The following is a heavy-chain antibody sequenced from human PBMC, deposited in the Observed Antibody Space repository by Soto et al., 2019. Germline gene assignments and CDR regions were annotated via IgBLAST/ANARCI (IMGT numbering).Heavy chain of an antibody. V-gene: IGHV4-4*02. CDR1: GGSISSSNL. Sequence: SETLSLTCAVSGGSISSSNLWSCVRQPPGKGLEWIGEIYHSGSTNYNPSLKSRVTISVDKSKNQFSLKLSSVTAADTAVYYCARDPLRDYYDSSGALSDYWGQGTLVTVYS. D-gene: IGHD3-22*01. CDR2: IYHSGST. J-gene: IGHJ4*02. CDR3: ARDPLRDYYDSSGALSDY.